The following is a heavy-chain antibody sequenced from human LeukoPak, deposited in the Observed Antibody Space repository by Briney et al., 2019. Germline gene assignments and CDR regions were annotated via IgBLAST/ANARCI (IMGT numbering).Heavy chain of an antibody. V-gene: IGHV1-69-2*01. CDR3: ATEFFGHASPFDY. D-gene: IGHD3-3*01. Sequence: ASVKVSCKVSGYTSTDYYMHWVQQAPGKGLEWMGLVDPEDGETIYAEKFQGRVTITADTSTDTAYMELSSLRSEHTAVYYCATEFFGHASPFDYWGQGTLVTVSS. CDR1: GYTSTDYY. J-gene: IGHJ4*02. CDR2: VDPEDGET.